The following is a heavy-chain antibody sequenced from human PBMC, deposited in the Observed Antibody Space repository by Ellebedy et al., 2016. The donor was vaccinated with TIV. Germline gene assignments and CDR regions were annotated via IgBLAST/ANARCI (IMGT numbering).Heavy chain of an antibody. CDR2: IIPIFGTA. Sequence: SVKVSCXASGGTFSSYAISWVRQAPGQGLEWMGGIIPIFGTANYAQKFQGRVTITADKSTSTAYMELSSLRSEDTAVYYCARDPNIYYYDSSGYYPNWYFDLWGRGTLVTVSS. J-gene: IGHJ2*01. CDR3: ARDPNIYYYDSSGYYPNWYFDL. CDR1: GGTFSSYA. V-gene: IGHV1-69*06. D-gene: IGHD3-22*01.